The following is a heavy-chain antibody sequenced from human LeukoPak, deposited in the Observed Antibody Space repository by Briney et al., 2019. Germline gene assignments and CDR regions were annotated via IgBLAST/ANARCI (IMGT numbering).Heavy chain of an antibody. CDR3: AREGNSVYYYGSGSFDY. D-gene: IGHD3-10*01. CDR1: GGSISSGSYY. Sequence: PSETLSLTCTVSGGSISSGSYYWGWIRQPVGKGLEWIGRIYTSGSTNYNPSLKSRVTISVDTSKNQFSLKLSSVTAADTAVYYCAREGNSVYYYGSGSFDYWGQGTLVTVSS. V-gene: IGHV4-61*02. J-gene: IGHJ4*02. CDR2: IYTSGST.